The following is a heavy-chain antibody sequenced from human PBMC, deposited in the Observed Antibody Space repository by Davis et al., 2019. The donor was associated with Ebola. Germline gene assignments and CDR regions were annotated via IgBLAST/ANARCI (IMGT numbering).Heavy chain of an antibody. J-gene: IGHJ6*02. Sequence: GGSLRLSCAASGFTVSSNYMSWVRQAPGKGLERVSVIYSGGSTYYADSVKGRFTISRHNSKNTLYLQMNSLRAEDTAVYYCASTARYYYYGMDVWGQGTTVTVSS. CDR3: ASTARYYYYGMDV. D-gene: IGHD5-18*01. V-gene: IGHV3-53*04. CDR1: GFTVSSNY. CDR2: IYSGGST.